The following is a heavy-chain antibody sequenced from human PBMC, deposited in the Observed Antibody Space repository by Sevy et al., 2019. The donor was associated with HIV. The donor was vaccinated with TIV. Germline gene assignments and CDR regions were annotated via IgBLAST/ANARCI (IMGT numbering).Heavy chain of an antibody. Sequence: GGSLRLSCAASGFTFSSYSMNWVRQAPGKGLEWVSYISSSSSTIYYADSVKGRSTISRDNAKNSLYLQMNSLRAEDTAVYYCARLSGYSSSWSYFDYWGQGTLVTVSS. D-gene: IGHD6-13*01. V-gene: IGHV3-48*01. CDR1: GFTFSSYS. CDR3: ARLSGYSSSWSYFDY. CDR2: ISSSSSTI. J-gene: IGHJ4*02.